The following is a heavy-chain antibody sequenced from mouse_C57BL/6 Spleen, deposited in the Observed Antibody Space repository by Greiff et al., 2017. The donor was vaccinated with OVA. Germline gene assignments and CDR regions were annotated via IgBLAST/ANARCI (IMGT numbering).Heavy chain of an antibody. J-gene: IGHJ3*01. D-gene: IGHD2-5*01. CDR2: INPNNGGT. CDR3: ARSDYSNS. V-gene: IGHV1-26*01. Sequence: EVQLQQSGPELVKPGASVKISCKASGYTFTDYYMNWVKQSHGKSLEWIGDINPNNGGTSYNQKFKGKATLTVDKSSSTAYMELRSLTSEDSAVYYCARSDYSNSWGQGTLVTVAA. CDR1: GYTFTDYY.